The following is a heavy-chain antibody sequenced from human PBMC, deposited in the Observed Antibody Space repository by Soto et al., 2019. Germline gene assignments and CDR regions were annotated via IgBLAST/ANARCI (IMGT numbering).Heavy chain of an antibody. CDR1: GXXXXXXX. V-gene: IGHV3-23*01. D-gene: IGHD6-13*01. CDR3: ARDWGSSWYYFDF. CDR2: ISGSGGST. J-gene: IGHJ4*02. Sequence: PGGSLRLSCAASGXXXXXXXMSWVRQAPGKGLEWVSAISGSGGSTYYADSVKGRFTISRDNSKNTLYLQMNSLRAEDTAVYYGARDWGSSWYYFDFCGQGSQVIVS.